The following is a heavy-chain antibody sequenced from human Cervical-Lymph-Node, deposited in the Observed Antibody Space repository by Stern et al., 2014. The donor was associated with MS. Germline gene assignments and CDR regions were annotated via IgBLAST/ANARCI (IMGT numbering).Heavy chain of an antibody. CDR2: IKEDGSEQ. CDR3: ARRVLVAMGGYPKTLDV. J-gene: IGHJ6*02. D-gene: IGHD2-2*01. CDR1: GFTFSRYW. V-gene: IGHV3-7*01. Sequence: EVQLVESGGVLVQPGGSLKLSCAASGFTFSRYWMTWVRQAPGKGLEWVANIKEDGSEQYYVDSVKGRFTMSRDNAKNSLYLQMNGLRAEDTAVYYCARRVLVAMGGYPKTLDVWGRGTTVTVSS.